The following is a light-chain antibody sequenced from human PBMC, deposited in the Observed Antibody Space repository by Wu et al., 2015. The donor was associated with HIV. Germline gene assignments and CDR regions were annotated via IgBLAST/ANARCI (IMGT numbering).Light chain of an antibody. CDR2: GAS. J-gene: IGKJ3*01. V-gene: IGKV3-15*01. CDR3: QEYHDWPPAFT. CDR1: QDIGRK. Sequence: KVLTQSPATLSASPGESATLFCRANQDIGRKLAWYQQKPGQAPRFLILGASTRVTGVPARFRGSGSGTEFTLTIARLQSDDFAVYYCQEYHDWPPAFTFGPGTKVGNQT.